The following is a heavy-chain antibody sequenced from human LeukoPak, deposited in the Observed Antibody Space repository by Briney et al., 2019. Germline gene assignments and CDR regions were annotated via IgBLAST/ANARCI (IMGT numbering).Heavy chain of an antibody. CDR1: GFTFSSYA. V-gene: IGHV3-23*01. CDR3: AKHSGTRGWYNDY. Sequence: SGGSLRLSCAASGFTFSSYAMTWVRQAPGRGLEWVSGISDSGRGSYYADSVKGRFTISRENSKSMLYLQMNSLRADDTAVYYCAKHSGTRGWYNDYWGQGTLVTVCS. CDR2: ISDSGRGS. D-gene: IGHD6-19*01. J-gene: IGHJ4*02.